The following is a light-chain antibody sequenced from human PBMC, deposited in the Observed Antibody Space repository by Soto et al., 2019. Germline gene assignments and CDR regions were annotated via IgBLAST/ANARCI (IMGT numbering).Light chain of an antibody. CDR1: SSNIGNNY. CDR2: ENN. V-gene: IGLV1-51*02. Sequence: QSVLTQPPSVSAAPGQKVTISCSGSSSNIGNNYVSWYQQLPGTAPKLLIYENNKRPSGIPDRFSGSKSGTSATLGSTGLQTGDEADYYCGTWDSSLSARGVFGTGTKLTVL. CDR3: GTWDSSLSARGV. J-gene: IGLJ1*01.